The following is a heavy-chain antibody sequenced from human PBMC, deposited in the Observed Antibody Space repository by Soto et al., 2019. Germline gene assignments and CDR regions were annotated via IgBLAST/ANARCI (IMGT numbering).Heavy chain of an antibody. Sequence: SVKVSCKASGGTFSNYAISWVRRAPGQGLEWVGGIIPMFGTSNYAQNFQGRVSITADESTSTAYMELSSLRSEDTAVYYCARGVRTGFYGMDVWGQGTTVTVSS. CDR3: ARGVRTGFYGMDV. V-gene: IGHV1-69*13. D-gene: IGHD3-10*01. CDR2: IIPMFGTS. CDR1: GGTFSNYA. J-gene: IGHJ6*02.